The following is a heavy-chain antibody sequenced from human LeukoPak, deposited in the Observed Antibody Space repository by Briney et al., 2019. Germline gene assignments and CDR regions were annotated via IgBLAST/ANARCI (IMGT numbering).Heavy chain of an antibody. Sequence: GGSLRLSCAASGFTFSSYWMHWVRQAPGKGLVWVSRINSDGSSTSYADSVKGRFTISRDNARNTLYLQMNSLRAEDTAVYYCAKTPPADTAMFDYWGQGTLVTVSS. CDR1: GFTFSSYW. CDR2: INSDGSST. J-gene: IGHJ4*02. CDR3: AKTPPADTAMFDY. D-gene: IGHD5-18*01. V-gene: IGHV3-74*01.